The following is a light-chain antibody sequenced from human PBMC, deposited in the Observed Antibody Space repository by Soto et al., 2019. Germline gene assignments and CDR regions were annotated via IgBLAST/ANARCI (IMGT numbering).Light chain of an antibody. CDR1: TSNIGSNT. CDR3: CSFADIYRV. J-gene: IGLJ3*02. CDR2: SND. V-gene: IGLV1-44*01. Sequence: QSVLTQPPSASGTPGQRVTISCSGSTSNIGSNTVSWYQHLPGTAPKLLIYSNDQRPSGVPDRFSGSKSGTSASLAISGLQSEDEAEYYCCSFADIYRVFGGGTKLTVL.